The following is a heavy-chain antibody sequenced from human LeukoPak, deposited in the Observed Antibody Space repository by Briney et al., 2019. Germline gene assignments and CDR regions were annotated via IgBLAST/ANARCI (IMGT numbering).Heavy chain of an antibody. CDR3: ARDMVGLAADGNWFDP. CDR1: GYTFSSYG. CDR2: IATYNGKT. V-gene: IGHV1-18*01. D-gene: IGHD6-13*01. Sequence: ASVNVSCKASGYTFSSYGISWVRQAPGQGLEWMGWIATYNGKTKYAEKVQGRVTMTTDTSTTTAYMVLRTLRSDDTAVYYCARDMVGLAADGNWFDPSGQGTLVTVSS. J-gene: IGHJ5*02.